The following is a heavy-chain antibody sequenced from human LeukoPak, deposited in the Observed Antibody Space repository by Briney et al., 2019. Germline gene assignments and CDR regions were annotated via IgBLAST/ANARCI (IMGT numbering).Heavy chain of an antibody. Sequence: PGGSLRLSCAASGFTFSSYAMHWVRQAPGKGLEYVSAISSNGGSTYYANSVKGRFTISRDNSKNTLYLQMGSLRAEDMAVYYCARDYANAFDIWGQGTMVTVSS. V-gene: IGHV3-64*01. CDR2: ISSNGGST. D-gene: IGHD4-17*01. CDR3: ARDYANAFDI. J-gene: IGHJ3*02. CDR1: GFTFSSYA.